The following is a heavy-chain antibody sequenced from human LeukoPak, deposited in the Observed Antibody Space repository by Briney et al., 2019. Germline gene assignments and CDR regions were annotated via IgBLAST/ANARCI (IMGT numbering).Heavy chain of an antibody. CDR3: ASSSRAGHY. CDR1: GDSISSYF. J-gene: IGHJ4*02. V-gene: IGHV4-59*01. CDR2: IYYTGST. Sequence: SETLSLTCTVSGDSISSYFWSWIRQPPGKGLEWIGYIYYTGSTSYNPSLKRRVTISLDTSKNQFSLKLSSVTAADTAVYYCASSSRAGHYWGQGTLVTVSS.